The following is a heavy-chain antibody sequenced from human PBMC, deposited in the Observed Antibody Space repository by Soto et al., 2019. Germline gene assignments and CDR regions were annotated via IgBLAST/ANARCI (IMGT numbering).Heavy chain of an antibody. CDR1: GYMFTSYY. CDR2: INPSGGGT. J-gene: IGHJ5*02. D-gene: IGHD1-7*01. V-gene: IGHV1-46*01. CDR3: ARVRRIPGTTQDNWFDP. Sequence: GASVKVSCKASGYMFTSYYMHWVRQAPGQGLEWMGIINPSGGGTSYAQKFEGRVTMTRDTSTSTVYLELSSLRSEDTAVYYCARVRRIPGTTQDNWFDPWGQGTLVTVYS.